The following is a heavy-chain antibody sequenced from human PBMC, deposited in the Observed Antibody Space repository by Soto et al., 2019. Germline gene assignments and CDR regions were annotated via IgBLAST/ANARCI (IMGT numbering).Heavy chain of an antibody. CDR1: GCSFTSYG. CDR3: ARDGPSNSGNLYAYDI. D-gene: IGHD5-12*01. V-gene: IGHV1-18*04. CDR2: VSPYDGHT. Sequence: SVKGSCQGSGCSFTSYGISWVRQAPVQGLEWMGRVSPYDGHTNYAQNLQDRVAMTPDTSTSTDFLELSSLRSDDTAVYFCARDGPSNSGNLYAYDIWGQGTMVTVSS. J-gene: IGHJ3*02.